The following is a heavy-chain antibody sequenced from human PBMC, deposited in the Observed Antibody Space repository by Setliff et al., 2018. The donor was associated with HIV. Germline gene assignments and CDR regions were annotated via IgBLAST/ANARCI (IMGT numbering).Heavy chain of an antibody. CDR1: GGSMSGYY. Sequence: SETLSLTCSVSGGSMSGYYWNWIRQPAGKGLEWIGRIYSSGSTNHNPSLKSRVTMSVDTSKNQFSLSLTSVTAADTALYFCARLGDSGYDFRGYFDYWGQGKLVTVSS. V-gene: IGHV4-4*07. J-gene: IGHJ4*02. CDR3: ARLGDSGYDFRGYFDY. D-gene: IGHD5-12*01. CDR2: IYSSGST.